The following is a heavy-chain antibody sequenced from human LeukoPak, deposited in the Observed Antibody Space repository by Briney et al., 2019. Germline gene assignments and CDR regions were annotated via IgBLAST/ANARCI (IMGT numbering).Heavy chain of an antibody. CDR1: GGSISSSSYY. J-gene: IGHJ5*02. CDR2: IYYSGST. CDR3: ARHASEQLVRQRLMENWFDP. V-gene: IGHV4-39*01. D-gene: IGHD6-13*01. Sequence: SETLSLTCTVSGGSISSSSYYWGWIRQPPGKGLEWIGSIYYSGSTYYNPSLKSRVTISVDTSKNQFSLKLSSVTAADTAVYYCARHASEQLVRQRLMENWFDPWGQGTLVTVSS.